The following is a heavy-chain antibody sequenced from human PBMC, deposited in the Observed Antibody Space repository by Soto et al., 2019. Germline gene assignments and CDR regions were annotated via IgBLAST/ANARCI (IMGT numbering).Heavy chain of an antibody. CDR2: IYPSDSDT. CDR1: GSNFAGYC. D-gene: IGHD3-3*01. J-gene: IGHJ4*02. CDR3: ARGGVSTRTFDY. Sequence: ESLKISCKGSGSNFAGYCIAWVRQMPGKGLELMGIIYPSDSDTRYRPSFQGQVTISADKSISSVYLQWSSLRASDTAMYYCARGGVSTRTFDYWGQGTPVTVSS. V-gene: IGHV5-51*01.